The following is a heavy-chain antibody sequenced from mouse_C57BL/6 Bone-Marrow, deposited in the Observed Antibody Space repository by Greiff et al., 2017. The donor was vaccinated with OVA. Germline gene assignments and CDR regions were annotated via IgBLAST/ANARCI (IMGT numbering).Heavy chain of an antibody. J-gene: IGHJ2*01. V-gene: IGHV14-4*01. Sequence: DQQQQSGAELVRPGASAKWSCTASGFNIKDDYMHWVKQRPAQGLVWSGWIDPENGDTEYASKFLGKATILADTSSNTAYLQLSSLTSEDTAVYYCTTGITTGVAFNYFDYWGQGTTLTVSS. CDR3: TTGITTGVAFNYFDY. CDR2: IDPENGDT. D-gene: IGHD1-1*01. CDR1: GFNIKDDY.